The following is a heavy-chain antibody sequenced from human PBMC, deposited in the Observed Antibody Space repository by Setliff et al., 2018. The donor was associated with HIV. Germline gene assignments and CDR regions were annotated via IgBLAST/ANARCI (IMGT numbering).Heavy chain of an antibody. J-gene: IGHJ3*02. D-gene: IGHD2-21*01. CDR2: ISANNGNT. Sequence: ASVKVSCKASGYTFTGYYMHWVRQAPGQGLEWMGWISANNGNTNYAQKFQGRVTMTRNTAISTAYMELRRLKSEDTAVYYCATSTLGWSDDAFDIWGQGTMVTVSS. CDR3: ATSTLGWSDDAFDI. V-gene: IGHV1-2*02. CDR1: GYTFTGYY.